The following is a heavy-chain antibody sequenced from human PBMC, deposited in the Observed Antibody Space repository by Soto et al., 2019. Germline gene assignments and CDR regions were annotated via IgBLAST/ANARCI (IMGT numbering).Heavy chain of an antibody. V-gene: IGHV5-10-1*01. CDR3: ARLVDGDPYSYFDL. J-gene: IGHJ2*01. CDR2: IDPSDSNT. Sequence: GESLKISCQGSGYSFPNYWINWVRQMPGKGLEWMGRIDPSDSNTNYSPSFQGHVTISADKSTYTTYLQWGSLKASDTAMYYCARLVDGDPYSYFDLWGRGILVTVS. D-gene: IGHD4-17*01. CDR1: GYSFPNYW.